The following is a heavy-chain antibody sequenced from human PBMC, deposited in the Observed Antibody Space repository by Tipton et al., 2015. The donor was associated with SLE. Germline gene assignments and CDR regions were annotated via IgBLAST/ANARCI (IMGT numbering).Heavy chain of an antibody. D-gene: IGHD6-6*01. CDR3: ARHMRQLVRDASDI. J-gene: IGHJ3*02. CDR1: GFSISSGYY. Sequence: TLSLTCDVTGFSISSGYYWGWIRQPPGKGLEWIGNIYYSGNTFYNPSLKSRVTISVDTSKNQLSLKLHSVTAADTAVYYCARHMRQLVRDASDIWGQGTMVTVSS. V-gene: IGHV4-38-2*01. CDR2: IYYSGNT.